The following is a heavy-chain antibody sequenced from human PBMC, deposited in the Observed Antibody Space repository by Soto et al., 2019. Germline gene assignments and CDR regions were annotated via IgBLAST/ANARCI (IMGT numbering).Heavy chain of an antibody. CDR3: PLVLMVYATLFVYYYYYMDV. CDR2: MNPNSGNT. J-gene: IGHJ6*03. D-gene: IGHD2-8*01. V-gene: IGHV1-8*01. CDR1: GYTFTSYD. Sequence: QVQLVQSGAEVKKPGASVKVSCKASGYTFTSYDINWVRQATGQGLEWMGWMNPNSGNTGYAQKFQGRVTMTRNTTISTDYMELSSLRSEDTAVYYCPLVLMVYATLFVYYYYYMDVWGKGTTVTVSS.